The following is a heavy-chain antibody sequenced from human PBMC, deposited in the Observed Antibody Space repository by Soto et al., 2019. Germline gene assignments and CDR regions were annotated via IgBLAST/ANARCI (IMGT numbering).Heavy chain of an antibody. Sequence: QEQLVESGGGVVQPGRSLRLSCAASGLSFSTYGMHWVRQAPGKGLEWVAVIWYDGSNRQYADSVRGRFTISRDNSKNHLYLQVNSLRVEDKAVYYCAREGSRIAASLGISDFDYWGQGTLVTVSS. CDR3: AREGSRIAASLGISDFDY. CDR1: GLSFSTYG. D-gene: IGHD3-10*01. V-gene: IGHV3-33*01. CDR2: IWYDGSNR. J-gene: IGHJ4*02.